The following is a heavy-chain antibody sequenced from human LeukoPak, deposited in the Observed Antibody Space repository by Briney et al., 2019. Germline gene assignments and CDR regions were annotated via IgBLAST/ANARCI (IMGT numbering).Heavy chain of an antibody. V-gene: IGHV1-8*01. CDR1: GYTFASYD. CDR2: MNPNSGNA. Sequence: ASVKVSCKASGYTFASYDINWVRQATGQGLEWMGWMNPNSGNAGYAQKFQGRVTMTRNTSMNTAYMELSSLRSDDTAIYYCAKQGVYVWGTYYYYSYMDVWGKGTTVTISS. D-gene: IGHD3-16*01. J-gene: IGHJ6*03. CDR3: AKQGVYVWGTYYYYSYMDV.